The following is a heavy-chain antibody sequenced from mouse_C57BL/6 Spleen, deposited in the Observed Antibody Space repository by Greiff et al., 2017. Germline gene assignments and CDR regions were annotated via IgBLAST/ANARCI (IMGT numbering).Heavy chain of an antibody. J-gene: IGHJ4*01. V-gene: IGHV5-4*01. CDR1: GFTFSSYA. CDR3: ARDGSSPLALGY. D-gene: IGHD1-1*01. CDR2: ISDGGSYT. Sequence: DVMLVESGGGLVKPGGSLKLSCAASGFTFSSYAMSWVRQTPEKRLEWVATISDGGSYTYYPDNVKGRFTISRDNAKNNLYLQMSHLKSEDTALYYCARDGSSPLALGYWGQGTSVTVSS.